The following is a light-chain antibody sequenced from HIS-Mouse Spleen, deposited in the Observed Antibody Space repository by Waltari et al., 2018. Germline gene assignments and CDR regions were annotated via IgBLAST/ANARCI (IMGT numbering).Light chain of an antibody. V-gene: IGKV2-28*01. J-gene: IGKJ2*01. Sequence: DIVMTQSPLSLPVTPGEPASISCRSSQSLLHSNGYNYLDWYLQKPGQSPQLLIYLGSNRASGVPDRFSGSGSGTDFTLKISRVEAEDVGVYYCMQALQTXWTFXQGTKLEIK. CDR3: MQALQTXWT. CDR1: QSLLHSNGYNY. CDR2: LGS.